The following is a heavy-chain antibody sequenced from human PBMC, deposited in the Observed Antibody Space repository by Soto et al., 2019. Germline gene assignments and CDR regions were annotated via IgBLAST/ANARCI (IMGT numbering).Heavy chain of an antibody. D-gene: IGHD3-10*01. J-gene: IGHJ4*02. CDR1: GGSFSGYY. V-gene: IGHV4-34*01. CDR3: ARDVYYYGSGSYYYGLEY. Sequence: SETLSLTCAVYGGSFSGYYWSWIRQPPGKGLEWIGEINHSGSTNYNPSLKSRVTISVDTSKNQFSLKLSSVTAADTAVYYCARDVYYYGSGSYYYGLEYWGQGTLVTVSS. CDR2: INHSGST.